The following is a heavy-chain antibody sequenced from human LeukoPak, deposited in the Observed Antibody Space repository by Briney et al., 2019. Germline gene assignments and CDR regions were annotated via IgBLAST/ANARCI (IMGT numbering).Heavy chain of an antibody. D-gene: IGHD5-18*01. CDR3: ARHQLRGYSYSGWFDP. V-gene: IGHV1-24*01. CDR2: FDPEDGET. CDR1: GYTLTELS. Sequence: ASVKVSCKVSGYTLTELSMHWVRQAPGKGLEWMGGFDPEDGETIYAQKFQGRVTMTEDTSTDTAYMELSSLRSEDTAVYYCARHQLRGYSYSGWFDPWGQGTLVTVSS. J-gene: IGHJ5*02.